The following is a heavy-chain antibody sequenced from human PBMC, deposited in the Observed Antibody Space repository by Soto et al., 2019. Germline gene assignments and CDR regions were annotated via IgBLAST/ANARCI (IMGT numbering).Heavy chain of an antibody. V-gene: IGHV3-23*01. D-gene: IGHD2-15*01. J-gene: IGHJ1*01. CDR3: AKQTSRDDIVVAPNQH. Sequence: GGSLRLSCAASGFTFSSYAMSWVRQAPGKGLEWVSAISGSGGSTYYADSVKGRFTISRDNSKNTLYLQMNSLRAEDTAVYYCAKQTSRDDIVVAPNQHWGQGTLVTVSS. CDR2: ISGSGGST. CDR1: GFTFSSYA.